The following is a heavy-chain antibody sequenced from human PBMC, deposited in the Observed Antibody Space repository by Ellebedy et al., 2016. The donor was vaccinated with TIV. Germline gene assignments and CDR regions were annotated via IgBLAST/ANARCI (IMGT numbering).Heavy chain of an antibody. Sequence: GGSLRLSXAASGFTFSSYAMSWVRQAPGKGLEWVSAISGSGGSTYYADSVKGRVTISRDNAKNSLYLQMNSLRAEDTALYYCARWYFDYWGQGALVTVSS. D-gene: IGHD2-15*01. J-gene: IGHJ4*02. V-gene: IGHV3-23*01. CDR3: ARWYFDY. CDR2: ISGSGGST. CDR1: GFTFSSYA.